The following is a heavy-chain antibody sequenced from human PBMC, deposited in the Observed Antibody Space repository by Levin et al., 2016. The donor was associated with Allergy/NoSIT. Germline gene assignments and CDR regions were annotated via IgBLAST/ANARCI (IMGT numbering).Heavy chain of an antibody. D-gene: IGHD6-13*01. CDR3: ANLWSSSWSVDY. CDR2: ISGSGGST. Sequence: WIRQPPGKGLEWVSAISGSGGSTYYADSVKGRFTISRDNSKNTLYLQMNSLRAEDTAVYYCANLWSSSWSVDYWGQGTLVTVSS. V-gene: IGHV3-23*01. J-gene: IGHJ4*02.